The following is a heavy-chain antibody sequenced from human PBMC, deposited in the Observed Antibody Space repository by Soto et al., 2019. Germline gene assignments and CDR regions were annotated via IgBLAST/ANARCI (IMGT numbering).Heavy chain of an antibody. CDR2: ISSTSSTI. J-gene: IGHJ5*02. V-gene: IGHV3-48*02. Sequence: EVQLVESGGGLVQPGGSLRLSCAASGFTFSTYSMNWVRQAPGKGLEWGSYISSTSSTIYYADSVKGRFTISRDNAKNSLYLQMNSLRDDDTALYYCAINSGYDLDPAWGQGTLVTVSS. CDR1: GFTFSTYS. CDR3: AINSGYDLDPA. D-gene: IGHD5-12*01.